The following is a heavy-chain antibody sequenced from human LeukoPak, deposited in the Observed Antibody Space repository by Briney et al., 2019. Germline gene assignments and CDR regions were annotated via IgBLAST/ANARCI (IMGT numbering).Heavy chain of an antibody. J-gene: IGHJ6*04. V-gene: IGHV3-21*01. CDR1: GFTFSSYS. CDR3: ARDRPHSSSWFPSVYYYGMDV. Sequence: GGSLRLSRAASGFTFSSYSMNWVRQAPGKGLEWVSSISSSSSYIYYADSVKGRFTISRDNAKNSLYLQMNSLRAEDTAVYYCARDRPHSSSWFPSVYYYGMDVWGKGTTVTVSS. CDR2: ISSSSSYI. D-gene: IGHD6-13*01.